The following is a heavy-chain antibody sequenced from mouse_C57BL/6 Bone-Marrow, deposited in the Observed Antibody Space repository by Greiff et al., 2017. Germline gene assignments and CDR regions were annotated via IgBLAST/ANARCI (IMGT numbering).Heavy chain of an antibody. V-gene: IGHV1-81*01. CDR1: GYTFTSYG. Sequence: VQLKESGAELARPGASVKLSCTASGYTFTSYGISWVKQRPGQGLEWIGEIYPRSGNTYYTEKFKGKATMTADNSSSTSYLELLSLTSVDSAVYVCARRAYLPSFDYWGQGTTLTVSS. CDR2: IYPRSGNT. J-gene: IGHJ2*01. CDR3: ARRAYLPSFDY. D-gene: IGHD5-5*01.